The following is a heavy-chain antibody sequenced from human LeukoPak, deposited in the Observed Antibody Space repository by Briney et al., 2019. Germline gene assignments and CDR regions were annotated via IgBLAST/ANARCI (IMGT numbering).Heavy chain of an antibody. D-gene: IGHD6-19*01. CDR2: IYYSGST. J-gene: IGHJ5*02. CDR3: VRVKGSGWYRGNNWFDP. Sequence: SETLSLTCTVSGGSISSYYWSWIRQPPGKGLEWIGYIYYSGSTNYNPSLKSRVTISVDTSKNQFSLKLSSVTAADTAVYYCVRVKGSGWYRGNNWFDPWGQGTLVTVSS. V-gene: IGHV4-59*01. CDR1: GGSISSYY.